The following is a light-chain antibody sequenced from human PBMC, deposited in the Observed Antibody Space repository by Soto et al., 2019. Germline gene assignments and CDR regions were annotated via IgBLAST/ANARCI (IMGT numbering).Light chain of an antibody. V-gene: IGKV3-20*01. CDR1: QSISSNY. Sequence: EIVLTQSPGTLSMSPGERATLSCRASQSISSNYLAWYQPKPGQAPRLLIYGASSRATGIPDRFSGSGSGTDFTLNISRLEAEDFAVYYCQQYGSSPRTFGQGTKVEFK. CDR3: QQYGSSPRT. J-gene: IGKJ1*01. CDR2: GAS.